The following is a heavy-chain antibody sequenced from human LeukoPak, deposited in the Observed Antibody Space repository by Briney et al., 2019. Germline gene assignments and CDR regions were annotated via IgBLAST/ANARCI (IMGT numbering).Heavy chain of an antibody. J-gene: IGHJ4*02. CDR3: ARDRIGKYSIDY. CDR1: GFTFSNFG. D-gene: IGHD2-15*01. CDR2: ISDNGRRT. V-gene: IGHV3-30*03. Sequence: GGSLRLSCAASGFTFSNFGLNWVRQAPGKGLEWVAFISDNGRRTYYLESVKGLFTISRDDSKNTLYPQMNSLRVEDTAVYYCARDRIGKYSIDYWGQGTLVTVSS.